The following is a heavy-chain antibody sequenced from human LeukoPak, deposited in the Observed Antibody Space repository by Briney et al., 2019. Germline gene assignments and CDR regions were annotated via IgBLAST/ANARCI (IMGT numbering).Heavy chain of an antibody. CDR1: GFTVSSNY. CDR3: ARASQWARFDY. CDR2: IYSGGST. Sequence: GGSLRLSCAASGFTVSSNYMSWVRQAPGKGLEWVSVIYSGGSTYYADSVKGRFTISRDNSKNTLYLQMNSLRAEDTAVYYCARASQWARFDYWGQGTLVTVSS. V-gene: IGHV3-53*01. J-gene: IGHJ4*02. D-gene: IGHD2-8*01.